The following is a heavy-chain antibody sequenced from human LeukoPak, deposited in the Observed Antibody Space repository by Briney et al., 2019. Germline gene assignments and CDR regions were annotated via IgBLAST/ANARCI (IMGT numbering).Heavy chain of an antibody. Sequence: GASVRVSCKASGFTFTGYYVQWLRHAPGQGLEWVGWMYFNSGATRYAPKFQGRVTMTRDTSISTAYMELSSLRPDDTAMYYCAREGSSGQDWYAFDVWGQETMVTVSS. V-gene: IGHV1-2*02. CDR3: AREGSSGQDWYAFDV. CDR1: GFTFTGYY. CDR2: MYFNSGAT. D-gene: IGHD5-12*01. J-gene: IGHJ3*01.